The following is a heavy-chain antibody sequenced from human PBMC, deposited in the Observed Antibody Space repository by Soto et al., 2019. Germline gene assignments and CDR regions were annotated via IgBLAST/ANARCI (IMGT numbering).Heavy chain of an antibody. V-gene: IGHV3-20*04. J-gene: IGHJ4*02. CDR1: EFTFDDYG. Sequence: SMRLSCGAAEFTFDDYGMSWVSQAPGKGLEWVSGINWNGGSTGYADSVKGRFTISRDNAKNSLYLQMNSLRAEDTALYYCAKPTYSSSWSPFDYWGQGTLVTVSS. CDR3: AKPTYSSSWSPFDY. CDR2: INWNGGST. D-gene: IGHD6-13*01.